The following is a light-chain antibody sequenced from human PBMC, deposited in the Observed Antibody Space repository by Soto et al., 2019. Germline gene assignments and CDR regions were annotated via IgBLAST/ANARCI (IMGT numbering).Light chain of an antibody. CDR3: GSCASSLSDDV. CDR2: DDN. J-gene: IGLJ1*01. Sequence: QSVLTQRPSVSAAPGQKVTISCSGSSSNIGGNSVSWYQQLPGTAPKLLIYDDNKRPSGIPDRFSGSKSGTSATLGITGLQNGGEADYYLGSCASSLSDDVFGNGKKVTVL. CDR1: SSNIGGNS. V-gene: IGLV1-51*01.